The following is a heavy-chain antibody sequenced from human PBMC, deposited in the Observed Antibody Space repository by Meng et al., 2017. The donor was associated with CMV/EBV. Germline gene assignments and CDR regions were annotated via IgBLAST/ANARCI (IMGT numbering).Heavy chain of an antibody. Sequence: QVELQGSGPGLVKPSQTLSLTCTVSGGSIRSGDYYWSWIRQPPGKGLEWIGYIYYSGSTYYNPSLKSRVTISVDTSKNQFSLKLSSVTAADTAVYYCARDNRRGGVDYWGQGTLVTVSS. CDR3: ARDNRRGGVDY. CDR1: GGSIRSGDYY. D-gene: IGHD3-3*01. V-gene: IGHV4-30-4*08. CDR2: IYYSGST. J-gene: IGHJ4*02.